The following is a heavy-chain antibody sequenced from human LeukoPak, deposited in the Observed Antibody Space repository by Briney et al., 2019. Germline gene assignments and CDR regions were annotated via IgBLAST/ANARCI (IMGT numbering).Heavy chain of an antibody. D-gene: IGHD3-10*01. Sequence: GGSLRLSCTASGFTSGDYAMSWVRQAPGKGLEWVGFIRSKAYGGTTEYAASVKGRFTISRDDSKSIAYLQMNSLKTEDTAVYYCTGEAQRSGSYHNGGDYWGQGTLVTVSS. CDR3: TGEAQRSGSYHNGGDY. CDR1: GFTSGDYA. V-gene: IGHV3-49*04. J-gene: IGHJ4*02. CDR2: IRSKAYGGTT.